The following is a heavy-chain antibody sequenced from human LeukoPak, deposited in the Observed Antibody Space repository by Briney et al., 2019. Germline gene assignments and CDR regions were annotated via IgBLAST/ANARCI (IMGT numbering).Heavy chain of an antibody. D-gene: IGHD6-13*01. Sequence: GGSLRLSCAASGFIFSSYWMTWVRQAPGKGLEWVANIKQAGSENSYVDSVKGRFTISRDNSKNTLYLQMNSLRPEDTAVYYCVGAAAALFDYWGQGTLVTVSS. CDR3: VGAAAALFDY. CDR1: GFIFSSYW. CDR2: IKQAGSEN. J-gene: IGHJ4*02. V-gene: IGHV3-7*04.